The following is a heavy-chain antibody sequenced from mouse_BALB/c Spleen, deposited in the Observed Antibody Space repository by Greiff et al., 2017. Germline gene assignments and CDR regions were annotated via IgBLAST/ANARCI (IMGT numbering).Heavy chain of an antibody. CDR1: GYTFTSYT. J-gene: IGHJ4*01. CDR2: INPSSGYT. V-gene: IGHV1-4*02. Sequence: VQLQQSAAELARPGASVKMSCKASGYTFTSYTMHWVKQRPGQGLEWIGYINPSSGYTEYNQKFKDKTTLTADKSSSTAYMQLSSLTSEDSAVYYCARSYDGRDYYAMDYWGQGTSVTVSS. D-gene: IGHD2-14*01. CDR3: ARSYDGRDYYAMDY.